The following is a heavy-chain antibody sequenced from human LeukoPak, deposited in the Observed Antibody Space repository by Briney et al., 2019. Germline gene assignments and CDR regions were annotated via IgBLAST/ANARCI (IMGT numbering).Heavy chain of an antibody. CDR1: GFTFSSYH. CDR2: ISRSGGPT. V-gene: IGHV3-23*01. D-gene: IGHD4-17*01. CDR3: AKNPNGDYVGAFDP. J-gene: IGHJ5*02. Sequence: DGSLTLSRAASGFTFSSYHMTYLRQTPGKGLEGVALISRSGGPTYYADSVKGRFTISRDNSKNTLYLQMNSLRAEDTAEYYCAKNPNGDYVGAFDPWGQGTLVTVSS.